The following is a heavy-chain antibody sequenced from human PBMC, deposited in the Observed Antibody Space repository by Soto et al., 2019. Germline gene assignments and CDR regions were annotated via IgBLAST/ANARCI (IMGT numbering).Heavy chain of an antibody. CDR2: ISYDGSNK. CDR1: GFTFSSYA. Sequence: LRLSCAASGFTFSSYAMHWVRQAPGKGLEWVAVISYDGSNKYYADSVKGRFTISRDNSKNTLYLQMNSLRAEDTAVYYCARVNSGYDSAFDIWGQGTMVTV. J-gene: IGHJ3*02. V-gene: IGHV3-30-3*01. CDR3: ARVNSGYDSAFDI. D-gene: IGHD5-12*01.